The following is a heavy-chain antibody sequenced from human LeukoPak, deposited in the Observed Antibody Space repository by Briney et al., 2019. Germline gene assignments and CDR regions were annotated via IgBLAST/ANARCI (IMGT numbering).Heavy chain of an antibody. CDR2: ITNSGNPK. CDR1: EFTFSSYS. Sequence: GGSLRLSCAASEFTFSSYSMNWVRQAPGKGLEWVSYITNSGNPKSYADSVKGRFTISRDNSKNTLYLQMNSLRAEDTAVYYCAKWDSSSWYNYWGQGTLVTVSS. J-gene: IGHJ4*02. CDR3: AKWDSSSWYNY. V-gene: IGHV3-48*01. D-gene: IGHD6-13*01.